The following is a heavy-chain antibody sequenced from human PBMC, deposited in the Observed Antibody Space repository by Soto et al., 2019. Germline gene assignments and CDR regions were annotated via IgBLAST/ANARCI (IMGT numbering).Heavy chain of an antibody. V-gene: IGHV1-69*08. D-gene: IGHD6-6*01. CDR1: GGTFSSYT. CDR3: AREDYSSSSSAFDI. Sequence: QVQLVQSGAEVKKPGSSVKVSCKASGGTFSSYTISWVRQAPGQWLEWMGRLIPILGIANYAQKFQSRVTITAHQPTSSAYTELCSLRSENTAAYYSAREDYSSSSSAFDIWGQGPMLTVSS. CDR2: LIPILGIA. J-gene: IGHJ3*02.